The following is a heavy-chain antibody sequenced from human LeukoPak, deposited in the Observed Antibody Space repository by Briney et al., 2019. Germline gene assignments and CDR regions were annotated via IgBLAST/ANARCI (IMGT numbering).Heavy chain of an antibody. Sequence: ASVKVSCKASGYTFTGYYMHWVRQAPGQGLEWMGWINPNSGGTNYAQKFQGRVTMTRDTSISTAYMELSRLRSDDTAVYYCARASGLGYSHEIDYWGQGTLVTVSS. V-gene: IGHV1-2*02. J-gene: IGHJ4*02. CDR1: GYTFTGYY. D-gene: IGHD5-18*01. CDR3: ARASGLGYSHEIDY. CDR2: INPNSGGT.